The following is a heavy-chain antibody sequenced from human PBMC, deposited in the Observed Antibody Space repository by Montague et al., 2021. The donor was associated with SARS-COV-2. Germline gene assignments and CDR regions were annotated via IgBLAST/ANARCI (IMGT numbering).Heavy chain of an antibody. CDR3: ARFAYRLLCIASYDGMDV. Sequence: SETLSLTCAVYGGSFSGYYWSWIRQPPGTGLELIGEISHSGSTNYNPSLKSRVPISIDTSKNQFSLMLSPVTAADTAVYYCARFAYRLLCIASYDGMDVWGQGTTVTVSS. D-gene: IGHD2-2*01. CDR1: GGSFSGYY. V-gene: IGHV4-34*01. CDR2: ISHSGST. J-gene: IGHJ6*02.